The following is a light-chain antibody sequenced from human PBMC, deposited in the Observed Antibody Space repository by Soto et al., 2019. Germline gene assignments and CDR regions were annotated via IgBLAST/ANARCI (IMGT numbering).Light chain of an antibody. CDR3: QQYGSLQLT. Sequence: DIVLTQSPGTLSLPPGERATLSCRASQSVSSDYLAWYQQKPGQTPKFLIYRASSRATGIPDRFSGSGSGTDFTLTISRLEPEDFAVYYCQQYGSLQLTFDGGTKVDIK. V-gene: IGKV3-20*01. J-gene: IGKJ4*01. CDR2: RAS. CDR1: QSVSSDY.